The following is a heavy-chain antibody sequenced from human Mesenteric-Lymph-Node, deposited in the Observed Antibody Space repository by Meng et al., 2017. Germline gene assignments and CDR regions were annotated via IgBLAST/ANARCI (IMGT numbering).Heavy chain of an antibody. CDR1: GFTFSAYA. D-gene: IGHD2-8*01. CDR3: AKDPSATYLFDY. V-gene: IGHV3-23*01. Sequence: GESLKISCAASGFTFSAYAMSWVRQAPGKGLEWGSTITGGGGSTYYADSVKGRFTISRDNSKNTLFLQMNSLRAEDTALYFCAKDPSATYLFDYWGQGTPVTVSS. J-gene: IGHJ4*02. CDR2: ITGGGGST.